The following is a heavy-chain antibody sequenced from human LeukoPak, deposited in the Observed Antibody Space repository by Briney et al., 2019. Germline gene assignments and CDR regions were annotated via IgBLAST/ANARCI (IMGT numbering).Heavy chain of an antibody. CDR1: GFTFRHYA. V-gene: IGHV3-30*04. CDR2: LSFDGAHK. J-gene: IGHJ4*02. CDR3: VRARAGGLDY. D-gene: IGHD3-16*01. Sequence: PGGSLRLSCAASGFTFRHYAVHWVRQAPARGLEWVAVLSFDGAHKYYAESVKGRFTISKDNSNNTLFLQMDSLRLEDTALYYCVRARAGGLDYWGQGTLVTVS.